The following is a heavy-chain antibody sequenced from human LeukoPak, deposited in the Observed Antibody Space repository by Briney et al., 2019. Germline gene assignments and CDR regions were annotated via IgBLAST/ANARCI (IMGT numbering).Heavy chain of an antibody. J-gene: IGHJ6*02. D-gene: IGHD2-21*02. Sequence: GASVKVSCKASGHTFTSYGISWVRQAPGQGLEWVGWISAYNGNTNYAQKLQGRVTMTTDTPTRTAYMELRSLGSDDTAAYYCARECEGRFLTAILDYYYYGMDVWGQGTTVTVSS. CDR1: GHTFTSYG. V-gene: IGHV1-18*01. CDR3: ARECEGRFLTAILDYYYYGMDV. CDR2: ISAYNGNT.